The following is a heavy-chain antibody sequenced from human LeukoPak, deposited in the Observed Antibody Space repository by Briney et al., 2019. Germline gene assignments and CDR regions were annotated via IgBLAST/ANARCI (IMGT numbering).Heavy chain of an antibody. Sequence: SQTLSLTCTVSGGSISSGSYYWSWIRQPAGKGLDWIGRIYTSGSTNYNPSLKSRITISVDTSKNQFSQKLSSVTAADTAVYYCARDIAAAGTFDYWGQGTLVTVSS. CDR3: ARDIAAAGTFDY. V-gene: IGHV4-61*02. J-gene: IGHJ4*02. D-gene: IGHD6-13*01. CDR1: GGSISSGSYY. CDR2: IYTSGST.